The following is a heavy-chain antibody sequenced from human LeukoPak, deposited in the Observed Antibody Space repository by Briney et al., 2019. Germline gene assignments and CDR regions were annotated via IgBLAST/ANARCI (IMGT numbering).Heavy chain of an antibody. CDR1: GYTFTGYY. CDR2: INPNSGGT. Sequence: ASVKVSCKASGYTFTGYYMHWVRQAPGQGLEWMGWINPNSGGTNYAQKFQGRVTMTRDTSISTAYMELSRLRSDDTAVYYCARGPLGYCSGGSCYSSDYWGQGTLVTVSS. J-gene: IGHJ4*02. D-gene: IGHD2-15*01. CDR3: ARGPLGYCSGGSCYSSDY. V-gene: IGHV1-2*02.